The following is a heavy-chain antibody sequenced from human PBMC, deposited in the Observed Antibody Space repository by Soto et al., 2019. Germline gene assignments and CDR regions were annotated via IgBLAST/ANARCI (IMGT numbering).Heavy chain of an antibody. J-gene: IGHJ6*02. CDR3: ATGGIRLWLPNYYYFDMDV. CDR2: IYYGGST. V-gene: IGHV4-59*01. Sequence: ETLSLTCAVSGGSISDYYWSWIRQPPGKGLEWIGYIYYGGSTNYSPSLKSRVTISLNTSKSQFYMTLTSVTAADTAVYYCATGGIRLWLPNYYYFDMDVWGQGTTVTVSS. CDR1: GGSISDYY. D-gene: IGHD5-18*01.